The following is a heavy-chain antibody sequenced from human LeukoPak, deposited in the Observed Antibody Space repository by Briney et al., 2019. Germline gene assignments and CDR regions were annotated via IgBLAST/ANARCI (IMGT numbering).Heavy chain of an antibody. CDR2: ISRSSSYI. D-gene: IGHD3-22*01. Sequence: GGSLRLSCAASGFTFSSYSMNWVRQAPGKGLEWVSSISRSSSYIYYADSVTGRFTISRDNAKNSLYLQMNSLRAEDTAVYYCAREDSSAFDYWGQGTLVTVSS. CDR3: AREDSSAFDY. CDR1: GFTFSSYS. J-gene: IGHJ4*02. V-gene: IGHV3-21*04.